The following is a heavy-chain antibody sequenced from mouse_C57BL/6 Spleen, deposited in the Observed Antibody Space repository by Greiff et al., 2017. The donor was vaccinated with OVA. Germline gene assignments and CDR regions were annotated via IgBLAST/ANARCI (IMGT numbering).Heavy chain of an antibody. J-gene: IGHJ2*01. CDR3: ARSRVNWDVDY. CDR1: GYTFTSYW. V-gene: IGHV1-69*01. Sequence: QVQLQQPGAELVMPGASVKLSCKASGYTFTSYWMHWVKQRPGQGLEWIGEIDPSDSYTNYNQKFKGKSTLTVDKSSSTAYMQLSSLTSEASAVYDSARSRVNWDVDYWGQGTTLTVSS. D-gene: IGHD4-1*01. CDR2: IDPSDSYT.